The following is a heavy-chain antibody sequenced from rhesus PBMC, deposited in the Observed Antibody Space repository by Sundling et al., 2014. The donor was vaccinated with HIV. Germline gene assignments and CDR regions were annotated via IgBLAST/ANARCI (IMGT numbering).Heavy chain of an antibody. D-gene: IGHD6-25*01. Sequence: QVQLQESGPGLLRPSETLSLTCVVSGGSISGVYGWGWIRQSPGKGLEWIGSIYGSTGNTYYNPSLKSRVTISTDTSKNQFSLKLSSVTAADTAVYYCVKGGRQLERYGLDSWGQGVVVTVSS. CDR2: IYGSTGNT. J-gene: IGHJ6*01. V-gene: IGHV4-76*01. CDR1: GGSISGVYG. CDR3: VKGGRQLERYGLDS.